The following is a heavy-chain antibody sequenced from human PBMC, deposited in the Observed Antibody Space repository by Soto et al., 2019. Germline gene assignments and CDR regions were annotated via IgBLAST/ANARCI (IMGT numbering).Heavy chain of an antibody. Sequence: PGGSLRLSCAASGFTFSNAWMNWFRQAPGKGLEWVGRIKSKTDGGTTDYAAPVKGRFTISRDDSKNTLYLQMNSLKTEDTAVYYCTTEVDYYDSSGYNPPDAFDIWGQGTMVTVSS. CDR3: TTEVDYYDSSGYNPPDAFDI. J-gene: IGHJ3*02. V-gene: IGHV3-15*07. D-gene: IGHD3-22*01. CDR1: GFTFSNAW. CDR2: IKSKTDGGTT.